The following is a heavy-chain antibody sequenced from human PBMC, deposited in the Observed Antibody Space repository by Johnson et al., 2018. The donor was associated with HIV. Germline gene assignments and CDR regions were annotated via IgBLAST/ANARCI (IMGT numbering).Heavy chain of an antibody. J-gene: IGHJ3*02. D-gene: IGHD6-19*01. Sequence: GSLRLSCAASGFTFSSYAMSWVRQAPGKGLEWVSGINWNGGSTGYADSVKGRFTISRDNSKNTLYLQMNSLRAEDTAVYYCVREMYRSGWDWYDAFDIWGQGTMVTVSS. V-gene: IGHV3-20*04. CDR1: GFTFSSYA. CDR2: INWNGGST. CDR3: VREMYRSGWDWYDAFDI.